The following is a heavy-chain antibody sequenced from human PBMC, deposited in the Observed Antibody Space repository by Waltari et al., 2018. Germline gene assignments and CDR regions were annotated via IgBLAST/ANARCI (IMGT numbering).Heavy chain of an antibody. D-gene: IGHD2-15*01. CDR3: VRAGYCSGGSCYKGLDV. V-gene: IGHV6-1*01. Sequence: QVQLQQSGPGLVKPSQTLSLTCAISGDSVSSNSAAWNWIRQSPSRGLEWLGRTYYRSQWYNDYALSVKSRMTINPDTSKNQFSLQLNSVTPEDTAVYYCVRAGYCSGGSCYKGLDVWGQGTTVTVSS. J-gene: IGHJ6*02. CDR2: TYYRSQWYN. CDR1: GDSVSSNSAA.